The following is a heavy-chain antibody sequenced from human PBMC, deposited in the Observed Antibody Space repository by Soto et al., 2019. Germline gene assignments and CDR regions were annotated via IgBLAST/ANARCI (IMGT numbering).Heavy chain of an antibody. Sequence: AGGSLRLSCVASGFTFSRYALHCARPAPGKGVEWVALISNDGMNTFYGDSVKGRMTVSRDKDEKTMYLQMKSMTAEDTAAYYCAKGLRFREHSGQGTVVTVSS. CDR1: GFTFSRYA. V-gene: IGHV3-30-3*02. CDR3: AKGLRFREH. CDR2: ISNDGMNT. J-gene: IGHJ1*01.